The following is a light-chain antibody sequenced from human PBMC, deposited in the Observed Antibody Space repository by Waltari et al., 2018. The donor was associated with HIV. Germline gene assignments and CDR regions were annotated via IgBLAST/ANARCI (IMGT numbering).Light chain of an antibody. Sequence: DIVMTQSPDSLAVSLGERATINCKSSQSLLYTSNNKNYLTWYQQKPGQPPKLLIYWASTRESGVPDRFSGGSGTDFTLTISSLQPEDVAVYYCQQYSITQYSFGQGTKLEI. J-gene: IGKJ2*03. CDR2: WAS. CDR1: QSLLYTSNNKNY. CDR3: QQYSITQYS. V-gene: IGKV4-1*01.